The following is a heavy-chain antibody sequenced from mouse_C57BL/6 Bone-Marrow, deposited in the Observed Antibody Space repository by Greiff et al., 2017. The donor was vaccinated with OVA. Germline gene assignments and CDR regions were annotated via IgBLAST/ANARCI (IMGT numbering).Heavy chain of an antibody. Sequence: QVQLQQPGAELVKPGASVKMSCKASGYTFTSYWITWVKQRPGQGLEWIGDIYPGSGSTNYNEKFKSKATLTVDTSSSTAYMQLSSLTSEDSADYYCASPPAYYSNYRFDYWGQGTTLTVSS. CDR2: IYPGSGST. D-gene: IGHD2-5*01. V-gene: IGHV1-55*01. J-gene: IGHJ2*01. CDR1: GYTFTSYW. CDR3: ASPPAYYSNYRFDY.